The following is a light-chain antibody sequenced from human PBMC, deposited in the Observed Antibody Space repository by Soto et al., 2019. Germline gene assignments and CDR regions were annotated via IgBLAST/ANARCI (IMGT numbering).Light chain of an antibody. Sequence: QLVLTQSPSASASLGASVKLTCTLSSGHSSYAIAWHQQQPEKGPRYLMKLNSDGSHNNGDGIPDRFSGSSSGAERYLTISSLQSEDEADYYCQTWGTAIVVFGGGTKLTV. CDR2: LNSDGSH. CDR1: SGHSSYA. J-gene: IGLJ2*01. CDR3: QTWGTAIVV. V-gene: IGLV4-69*01.